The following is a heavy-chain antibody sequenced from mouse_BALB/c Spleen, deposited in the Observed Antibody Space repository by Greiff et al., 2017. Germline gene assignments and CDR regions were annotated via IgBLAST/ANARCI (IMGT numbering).Heavy chain of an antibody. Sequence: QVQLQQPGAELVMPGASVKMSCKASGYTFTDYWMHWVKQRPGQGLEWIGAIDTSDSYTSYNQKFKGKATLTVDESSSTAYMQLSSLTSEDSAVYYCARSEYNSYWYFDVWGAGTTVTVSS. CDR1: GYTFTDYW. CDR3: ARSEYNSYWYFDV. J-gene: IGHJ1*01. V-gene: IGHV1-69*01. CDR2: IDTSDSYT. D-gene: IGHD5-1*01.